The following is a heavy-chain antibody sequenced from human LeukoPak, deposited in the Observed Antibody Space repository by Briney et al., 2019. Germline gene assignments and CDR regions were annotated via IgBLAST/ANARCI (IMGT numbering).Heavy chain of an antibody. CDR3: AKEAALRYFDWSFPYYFDY. D-gene: IGHD3-9*01. J-gene: IGHJ4*02. CDR1: GFTFSSYA. CDR2: ISGSGGST. V-gene: IGHV3-23*01. Sequence: GGSLRLSCAASGFTFSSYAMSWVRQAPGKGLEWVSAISGSGGSTYYADSVKGRFTISRDNSKNTLYLQTNSLRAEDTAVYYCAKEAALRYFDWSFPYYFDYWGQGTLVTVSS.